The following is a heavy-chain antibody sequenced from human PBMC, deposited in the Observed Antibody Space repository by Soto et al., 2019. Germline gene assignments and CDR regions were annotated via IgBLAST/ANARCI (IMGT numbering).Heavy chain of an antibody. CDR3: ARTALGWLDP. CDR2: IFYSGSSGST. D-gene: IGHD2-21*02. J-gene: IGHJ5*02. CDR1: GGSISSYY. Sequence: SETLSLTCVVSGGSISSYYWSWIRQPPGKGLEWIGYIFYSGSSGSTNYNPSLKSRVTISVDTSKDQFSLKLSSVTAADTAVYYCARTALGWLDPWGQGTLVTVSS. V-gene: IGHV4-59*01.